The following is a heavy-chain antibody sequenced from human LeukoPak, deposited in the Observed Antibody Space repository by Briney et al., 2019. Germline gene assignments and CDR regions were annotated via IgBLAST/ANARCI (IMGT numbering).Heavy chain of an antibody. CDR1: GFTFCDYG. Sequence: GGSLRLSCTASGFTFCDYGMSWVRQAPGKGLEWVGFIRSNLYGGTPEYAASVKGIFTISRDHSNSIAYLQMDSLKTDDTAVYYCTRDQAPYYWGQGTLVTVSS. J-gene: IGHJ4*02. CDR2: IRSNLYGGTP. CDR3: TRDQAPYY. V-gene: IGHV3-49*04.